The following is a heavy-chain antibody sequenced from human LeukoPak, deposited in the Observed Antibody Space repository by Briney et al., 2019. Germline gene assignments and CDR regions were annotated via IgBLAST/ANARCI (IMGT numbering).Heavy chain of an antibody. V-gene: IGHV4-34*01. CDR2: INHSGRT. CDR3: VRQTTSGYLDL. CDR1: GGSLSGYY. D-gene: IGHD3-22*01. Sequence: PSETLSLTCSVYGGSLSGYYWSWIRQTPGKGLELIGEINHSGRTTYYPSFKSRVTMSVDTSKNQFSLKLSSVTAADRALYYCVRQTTSGYLDLWGQGTLVTVS. J-gene: IGHJ4*02.